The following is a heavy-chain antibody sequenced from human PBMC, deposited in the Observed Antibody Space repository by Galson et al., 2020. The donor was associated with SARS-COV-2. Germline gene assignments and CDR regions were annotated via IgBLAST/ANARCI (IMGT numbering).Heavy chain of an antibody. V-gene: IGHV4-34*01. CDR1: GGSFSGDY. J-gene: IGHJ6*02. CDR3: ARGVQGVHTGMVTYYYYYGMDV. D-gene: IGHD5-18*01. Sequence: ETSETLSLTCAVYGGSFSGDYCSWIRQPPGKGLEWIGEINHSGSTNYNQTLKSRVPISVATSKNQFSLKLNPVTAADTDVYYCARGVQGVHTGMVTYYYYYGMDVWGQGTTVTVSS. CDR2: INHSGST.